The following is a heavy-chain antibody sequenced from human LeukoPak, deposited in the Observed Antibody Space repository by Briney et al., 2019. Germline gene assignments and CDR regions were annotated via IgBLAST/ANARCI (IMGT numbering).Heavy chain of an antibody. D-gene: IGHD2-15*01. J-gene: IGHJ4*02. V-gene: IGHV1-2*06. CDR1: GYTFTAYY. CDR3: ASEAYCSGGSCSLHRVAS. CDR2: IDTNSGGT. Sequence: ASVKVSCKASGYTFTAYYMDWVRQAPGQGLEWMGRIDTNSGGTNYAQKFQGRVTITRDTFIGTAYMELSSLISDDTAVYYCASEAYCSGGSCSLHRVASWGQGTLVTVSS.